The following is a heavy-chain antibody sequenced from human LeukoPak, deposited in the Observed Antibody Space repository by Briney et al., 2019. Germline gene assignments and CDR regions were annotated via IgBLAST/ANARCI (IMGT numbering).Heavy chain of an antibody. CDR3: ARAYSCGLASQEPFDY. Sequence: ASVKVSCKASGYTFTGYYMHWVRQAPGQGLEWMGWINPNSGGTNYAQKFQGRVTMTRDTSISTAYMELSRLRSDDTAVYYCARAYSCGLASQEPFDYWGQGTLVTVSS. V-gene: IGHV1-2*02. CDR1: GYTFTGYY. D-gene: IGHD5-18*01. J-gene: IGHJ4*02. CDR2: INPNSGGT.